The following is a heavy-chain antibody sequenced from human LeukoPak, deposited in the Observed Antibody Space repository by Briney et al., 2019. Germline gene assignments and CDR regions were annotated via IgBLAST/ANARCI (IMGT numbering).Heavy chain of an antibody. V-gene: IGHV3-7*01. CDR3: ARRGRYYDS. CDR2: IKEDGSEM. Sequence: PGGSLRLSCAASGFTLSSYWMTWVRQAPGKGLEWVANIKEDGSEMYFADSVKGRFTISRDNAKNSLYLQMNSLRAEDTAVYYCARRGRYYDSWGQGTLVTVSS. CDR1: GFTLSSYW. J-gene: IGHJ5*01. D-gene: IGHD1-26*01.